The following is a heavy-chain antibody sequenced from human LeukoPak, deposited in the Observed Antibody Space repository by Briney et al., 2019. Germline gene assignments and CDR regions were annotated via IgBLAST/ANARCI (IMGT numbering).Heavy chain of an antibody. CDR2: ISSRSTTI. D-gene: IGHD3-3*01. Sequence: GGSLRLSCAAYEFTFGSYSMNWVRQAPGKGLEWLSYISSRSTTIYYADSVKGRFTISRDNAKSSLYLQMNSLRAEDTAVYYCARGRGDLDFYYFDYWGQGTLVTVSS. V-gene: IGHV3-48*01. CDR1: EFTFGSYS. J-gene: IGHJ4*02. CDR3: ARGRGDLDFYYFDY.